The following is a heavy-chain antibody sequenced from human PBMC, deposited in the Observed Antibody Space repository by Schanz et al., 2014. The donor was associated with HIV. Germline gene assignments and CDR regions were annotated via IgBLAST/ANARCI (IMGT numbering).Heavy chain of an antibody. V-gene: IGHV3-30*02. J-gene: IGHJ6*02. CDR3: AKNSRVRDYGMDV. D-gene: IGHD3-10*01. Sequence: SMKGRFTISRDNSKNTVYLQINSLRAEDTAVYYCAKNSRVRDYGMDVWGQGTTVTVSS.